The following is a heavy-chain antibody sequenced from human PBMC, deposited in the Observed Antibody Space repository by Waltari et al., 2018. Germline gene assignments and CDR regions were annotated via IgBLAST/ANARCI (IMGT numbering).Heavy chain of an antibody. V-gene: IGHV1-2*02. CDR1: GYTCTGYY. Sequence: QVQLVQSGAEVKKPGASVKVSCKASGYTCTGYYRPGVRQAPGTGLEWMGWINPNSGGTNYAQKFQGRVTMTRDTSISTAYMELSRLRSDDTAVYYCARDSLLPIAAAGTGENWFDPWGQGTLVTVSS. CDR3: ARDSLLPIAAAGTGENWFDP. J-gene: IGHJ5*02. D-gene: IGHD6-13*01. CDR2: INPNSGGT.